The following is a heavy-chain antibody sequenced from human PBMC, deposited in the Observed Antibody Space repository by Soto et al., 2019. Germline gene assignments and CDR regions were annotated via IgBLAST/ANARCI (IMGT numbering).Heavy chain of an antibody. D-gene: IGHD3-10*01. Sequence: PSQNLSLTCAISGDSVSSNSAAWNWIRQSPSRGLEWLGRTYYRSKWYNDYAISVKSRMIINPDTSKNQFSLQLNSVTPEDTAVYYCVRDYYGSGSTNWFDPWGQGTLVTVSS. CDR2: TYYRSKWYN. CDR3: VRDYYGSGSTNWFDP. J-gene: IGHJ5*02. V-gene: IGHV6-1*01. CDR1: GDSVSSNSAA.